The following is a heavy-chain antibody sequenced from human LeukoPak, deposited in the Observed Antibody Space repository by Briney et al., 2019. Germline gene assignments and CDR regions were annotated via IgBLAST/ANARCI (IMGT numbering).Heavy chain of an antibody. Sequence: SETLSLTCTVSGGSISSSSYYWGWIRQPPGKGLEWIGSIYYSGSTYYNPSLKSRVTISVDTSKNQFSLKLSSVTAADTAVYYCARDRRGPENWFDPWGQGTLVTVSS. CDR1: GGSISSSSYY. D-gene: IGHD5-12*01. J-gene: IGHJ5*02. V-gene: IGHV4-39*07. CDR2: IYYSGST. CDR3: ARDRRGPENWFDP.